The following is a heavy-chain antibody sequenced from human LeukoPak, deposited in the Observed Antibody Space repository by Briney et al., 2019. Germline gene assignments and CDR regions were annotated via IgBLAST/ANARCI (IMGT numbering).Heavy chain of an antibody. J-gene: IGHJ4*02. CDR3: ASRDIVATIDAPYFDY. V-gene: IGHV3-48*03. D-gene: IGHD5-12*01. Sequence: GGSLRLSCAASGFTFSSYEMNWVRQAPGKGLEWASYISSSGSTIYYADSVKGRFTISRDNAKNSLYLQMNSLRAEDTAVYYCASRDIVATIDAPYFDYWGQGTLVTVSS. CDR2: ISSSGSTI. CDR1: GFTFSSYE.